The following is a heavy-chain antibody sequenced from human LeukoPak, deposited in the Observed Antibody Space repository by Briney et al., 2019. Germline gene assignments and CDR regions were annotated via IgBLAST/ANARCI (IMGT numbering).Heavy chain of an antibody. CDR2: IVVGSGNT. V-gene: IGHV1-58*02. CDR3: ATHSSRWYDHDAFDI. CDR1: GFTFTGSV. D-gene: IGHD6-19*01. J-gene: IGHJ3*02. Sequence: SVKVSCKASGFTFTGSVIQWVRQARGQRLEWIGWIVVGSGNTNYAQKFQERVTITRDRSTSTAYMELSSLRSEDTALYYCATHSSRWYDHDAFDIWGQGTMVTVSS.